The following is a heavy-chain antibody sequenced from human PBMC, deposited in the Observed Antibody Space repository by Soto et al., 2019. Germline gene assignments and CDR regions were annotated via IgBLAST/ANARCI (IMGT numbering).Heavy chain of an antibody. CDR2: IYYTGST. D-gene: IGHD3-22*01. CDR3: ARVGRLLREADS. Sequence: QVQLQESGPGLLKSSETLSLTCTVSGRSISGFYWRWIRQPPGNGLEWLGYIYYTGSTNYNPSLKSRVTISLDTSRNQFALKLSSVTAADTAVYYCARVGRLLREADSWGQGTLVTVSS. J-gene: IGHJ4*02. CDR1: GRSISGFY. V-gene: IGHV4-59*01.